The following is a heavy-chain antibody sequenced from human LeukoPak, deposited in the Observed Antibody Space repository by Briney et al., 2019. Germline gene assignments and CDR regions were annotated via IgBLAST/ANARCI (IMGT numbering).Heavy chain of an antibody. Sequence: SETLSLTCTVSGGSISSSYYYWGWIRQPPGKGLEWIGTMYNSGSTDYNPSLESRITISVDTSKNQFSLKLSSVTAADTAVYYCAREADRWFDPWGQGTLVTVSS. CDR1: GGSISSSYYY. V-gene: IGHV4-39*07. CDR2: MYNSGST. CDR3: AREADRWFDP. J-gene: IGHJ5*02.